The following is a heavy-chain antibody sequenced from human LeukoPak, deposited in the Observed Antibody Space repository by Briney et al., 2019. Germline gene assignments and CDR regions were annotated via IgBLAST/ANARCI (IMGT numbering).Heavy chain of an antibody. J-gene: IGHJ4*02. CDR2: ISAYNGNT. V-gene: IGHV1-18*01. CDR3: ARVRIPGPKDY. Sequence: GASVKVSCKASGYTFTNYGVSWVRQAPGQGLEWMGWISAYNGNTNYAQKLQGRVTMTTDTSTSTAYMELRSLRSDDTAVYYCARVRIPGPKDYWGQGTLVTVSS. D-gene: IGHD5-18*01. CDR1: GYTFTNYG.